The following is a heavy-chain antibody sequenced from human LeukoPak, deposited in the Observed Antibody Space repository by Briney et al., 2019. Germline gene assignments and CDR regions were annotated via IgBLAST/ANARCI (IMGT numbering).Heavy chain of an antibody. J-gene: IGHJ4*02. D-gene: IGHD3-10*01. CDR1: GGSITSYY. V-gene: IGHV4-59*01. CDR2: VYYSGST. CDR3: ARDSSIDYGSGFVYDY. Sequence: SETLSLTCTVSGGSITSYYWSWIRQPPGKGLEWIGYVYYSGSTNYNPSLKSRVTISVDTSKNQFSLKLSSVTAADTAVYYCARDSSIDYGSGFVYDYWGQGTLVTVSS.